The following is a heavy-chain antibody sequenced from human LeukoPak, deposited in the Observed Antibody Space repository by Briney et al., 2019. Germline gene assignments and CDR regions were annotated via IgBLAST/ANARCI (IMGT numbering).Heavy chain of an antibody. CDR3: ARLFTPRYCSTTSRYWKGWFDP. Sequence: ASVKVSCKASGYTFTGYYMHWVRQAPGQGLEWMGWINPNSGGTNYAQKFQGRVTMTRDTSISTAYMELSRLRSDDTAVYYCARLFTPRYCSTTSRYWKGWFDPWGQGTLVTVSS. J-gene: IGHJ5*02. CDR2: INPNSGGT. CDR1: GYTFTGYY. D-gene: IGHD2-2*01. V-gene: IGHV1-2*02.